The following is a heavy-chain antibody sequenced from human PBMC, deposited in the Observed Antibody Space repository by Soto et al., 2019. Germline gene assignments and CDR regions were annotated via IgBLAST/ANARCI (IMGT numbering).Heavy chain of an antibody. Sequence: QVQLVQSGAEVKKPGASVKVSCKASGYTFTSYGISWVRQAPAQGLEWMGWISAYNGNTNYAQKLQGRVTMTTDTLNSTAYMCLRSLRSNDTDVYCCERDCSMVRGTDPMNIQDLYYYYGVDVWGQGTTVTVSS. CDR3: ERDCSMVRGTDPMNIQDLYYYYGVDV. CDR2: ISAYNGNT. CDR1: GYTFTSYG. V-gene: IGHV1-18*01. D-gene: IGHD3-10*01. J-gene: IGHJ6*02.